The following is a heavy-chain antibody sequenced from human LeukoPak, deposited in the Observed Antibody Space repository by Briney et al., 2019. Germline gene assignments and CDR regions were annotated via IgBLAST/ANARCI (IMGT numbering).Heavy chain of an antibody. CDR3: AKDLGIVLAAMDY. J-gene: IGHJ4*02. CDR1: GFTFSSYG. D-gene: IGHD2-2*01. V-gene: IGHV3-30*18. CDR2: ISYDGRNK. Sequence: GGSLRLSCAASGFTFSSYGMHWVRQAPGKGLEWVAVISYDGRNKYYADSVKGRFTISRDDSKNPLYLQMNSLRAEDTAVYYCAKDLGIVLAAMDYWGQGTLVTVSS.